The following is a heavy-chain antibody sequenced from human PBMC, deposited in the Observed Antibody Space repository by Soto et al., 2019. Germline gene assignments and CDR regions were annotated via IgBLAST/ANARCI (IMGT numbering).Heavy chain of an antibody. Sequence: SETLSLTCTVSGGSISSGGYSWSWIRQHPGKGLEWIGYIYYSGRTYYNPSLKSRVTISVDTSKNQFSLKLSSVTAADTSVYYCARTSLSYDFWSGYYYGMEVWGQGTTVTVSS. D-gene: IGHD3-3*01. V-gene: IGHV4-31*03. CDR3: ARTSLSYDFWSGYYYGMEV. CDR2: IYYSGRT. CDR1: GGSISSGGYS. J-gene: IGHJ6*02.